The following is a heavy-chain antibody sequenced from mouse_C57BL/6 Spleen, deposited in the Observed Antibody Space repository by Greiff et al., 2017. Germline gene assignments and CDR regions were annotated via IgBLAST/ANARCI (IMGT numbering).Heavy chain of an antibody. D-gene: IGHD1-1*01. CDR1: GYTFTSYW. V-gene: IGHV1-69*01. CDR3: ARWGCDRDYYGFAY. Sequence: QVQLQQPGAELVMPGASVKLSCKASGYTFTSYWMHWVKQRPGQGLEWIGEIDPSDSYTNYNQKFKGKSTLTVDKSSSTAYMQLSSLTSEDSAVYYCARWGCDRDYYGFAYWGQGTLVTVSA. CDR2: IDPSDSYT. J-gene: IGHJ3*01.